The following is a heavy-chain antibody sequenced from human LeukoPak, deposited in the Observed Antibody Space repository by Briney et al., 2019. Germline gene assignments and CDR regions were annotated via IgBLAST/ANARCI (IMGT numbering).Heavy chain of an antibody. CDR1: GFTFSNYW. Sequence: GGSLRLSCTASGFTFSNYWMSWVRQAPGKGLEWVSTISGGGGSTYYADSVKGRFTISRDNSKNTLYLQVNSLRAEDTAVYYCAKGGKWDVTPFDYWGQGTLVTVSS. CDR3: AKGGKWDVTPFDY. D-gene: IGHD1-26*01. J-gene: IGHJ4*02. V-gene: IGHV3-23*01. CDR2: ISGGGGST.